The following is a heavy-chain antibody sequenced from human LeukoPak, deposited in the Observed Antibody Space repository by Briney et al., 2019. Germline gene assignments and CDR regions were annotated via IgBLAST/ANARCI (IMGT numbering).Heavy chain of an antibody. D-gene: IGHD3-10*01. CDR2: IYYSGST. CDR3: ARLAGRITTNLADY. J-gene: IGHJ4*02. CDR1: GGSISSSSYY. V-gene: IGHV4-39*01. Sequence: PSETLSLTCTVSGGSISSSSYYWGWIRQPPGKGLEWIGSIYYSGSTYYNPSLESRVTISVDTSKNQFSLKLSSVTAADTAVYYCARLAGRITTNLADYWGQGTLVTVSS.